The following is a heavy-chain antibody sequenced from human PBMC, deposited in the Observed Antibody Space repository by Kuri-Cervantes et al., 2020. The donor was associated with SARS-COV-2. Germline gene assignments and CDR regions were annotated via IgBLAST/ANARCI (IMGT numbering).Heavy chain of an antibody. Sequence: GESLKISCAASGFTFSDYYMSWIRQAPGKGLEWVSYISSSGGTTYYADSVKGRFTISRDNSKNTLYLHMDNLRTEDTAVYYCAKGSTFDPLEERIVITFGGVIAPCYFDSWGQGTLVTVSS. CDR1: GFTFSDYY. D-gene: IGHD3-16*02. J-gene: IGHJ4*02. CDR2: ISSSGGTT. V-gene: IGHV3-11*01. CDR3: AKGSTFDPLEERIVITFGGVIAPCYFDS.